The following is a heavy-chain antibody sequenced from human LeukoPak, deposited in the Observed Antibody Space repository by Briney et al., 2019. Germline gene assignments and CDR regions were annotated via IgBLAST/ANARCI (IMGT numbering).Heavy chain of an antibody. CDR1: GGSISSSSYY. Sequence: SSETLSLTCTVSGGSISSSSYYWGWIRQPPGKGLEWIGSIYYSGSTYCNPPLKSRVTMSVDTSKNQSSLKLSSVTAADTAVYYCARGSGWSDTRFDPWGQGTPVTVSS. CDR2: IYYSGST. V-gene: IGHV4-39*07. J-gene: IGHJ5*02. D-gene: IGHD6-19*01. CDR3: ARGSGWSDTRFDP.